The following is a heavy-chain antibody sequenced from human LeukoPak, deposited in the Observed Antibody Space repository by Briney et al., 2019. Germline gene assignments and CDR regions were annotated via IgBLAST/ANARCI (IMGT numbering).Heavy chain of an antibody. CDR1: GFTFGFYA. D-gene: IGHD2-2*01. CDR3: AKRVVVVPAAASDY. CDR2: ISGSGGST. V-gene: IGHV3-23*01. J-gene: IGHJ4*02. Sequence: GGSLRLSCAASGFTFGFYAMNWVRQAPGKGLEWVSAISGSGGSTYYADSVKGRFTISRDNSKNTLYLQMNSLRAEDTAVYYCAKRVVVVPAAASDYWGQGTLVTVSS.